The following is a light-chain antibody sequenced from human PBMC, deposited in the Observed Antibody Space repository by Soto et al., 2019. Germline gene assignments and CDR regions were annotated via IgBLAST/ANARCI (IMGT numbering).Light chain of an antibody. CDR3: CSYVGGYSYV. Sequence: QSVLTQPPSVSGAPGQRVTISCTGSSSNIGAGYDVHWYQQLPGTGPKLLISGNSNRPSGVPDRFSGSRSGTSASLAITGLQAEDEADYYCCSYVGGYSYVFGIGTKVTVL. CDR2: GNS. J-gene: IGLJ1*01. V-gene: IGLV1-40*01. CDR1: SSNIGAGYD.